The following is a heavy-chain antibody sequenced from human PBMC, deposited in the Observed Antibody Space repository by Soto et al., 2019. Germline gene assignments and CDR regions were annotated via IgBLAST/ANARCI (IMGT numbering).Heavy chain of an antibody. Sequence: SFSVHSWPWRRHSPCKGLEWIGDINHSGRVNYSPSLKSRVTISLDTSKNQFSLKLSAVTAADTAVYYCARYCSSVTCHGFDPWGQGTLVNVSS. J-gene: IGHJ5*02. CDR2: INHSGRV. CDR3: ARYCSSVTCHGFDP. CDR1: SFSVHS. D-gene: IGHD2-2*01. V-gene: IGHV4-34*13.